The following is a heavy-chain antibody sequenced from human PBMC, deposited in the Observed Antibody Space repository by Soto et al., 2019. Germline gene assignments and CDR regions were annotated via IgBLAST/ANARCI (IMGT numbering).Heavy chain of an antibody. CDR2: IHYSGST. D-gene: IGHD6-13*01. CDR3: ARGSAAGTKSPFDY. V-gene: IGHV4-59*01. J-gene: IGHJ4*02. Sequence: VQLQESGPGLVKPSETQSLTCTVSGGSISGYYWSWIRQSPGKGLEWIGYIHYSGSTNYNPSLKSRVTISVDTSKNQLSLKLSSVTAADTAVYYCARGSAAGTKSPFDYWGQGILVTVSS. CDR1: GGSISGYY.